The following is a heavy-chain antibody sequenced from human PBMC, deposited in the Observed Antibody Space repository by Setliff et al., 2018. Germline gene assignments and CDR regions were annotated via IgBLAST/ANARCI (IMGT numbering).Heavy chain of an antibody. V-gene: IGHV3-23*01. D-gene: IGHD3-10*01. J-gene: IGHJ4*02. CDR1: GFTFSTYA. Sequence: GGSLRLSCAASGFTFSTYAMSWVRQAPGKGLEWVSTISDTSGSTYYADAVKGRLTISRDNSKNSLYLQLNSLRAEDTAVYYCARAKGTTMATQYFDYWGQGTLVTV. CDR2: ISDTSGST. CDR3: ARAKGTTMATQYFDY.